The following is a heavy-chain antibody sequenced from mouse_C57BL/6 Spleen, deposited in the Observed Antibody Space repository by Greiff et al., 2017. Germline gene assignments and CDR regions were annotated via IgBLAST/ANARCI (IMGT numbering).Heavy chain of an antibody. CDR3: AREGANWGLFDY. D-gene: IGHD4-1*01. CDR1: GYAFSSSW. V-gene: IGHV1-82*01. J-gene: IGHJ2*01. Sequence: VKLQQSGPELVKPGASVKISCKASGYAFSSSWMNWVKQRPGKGLEWIGRLYPGDGDTNYNGKFKGKATLTADKSSSTAYMQLSSLTSEDSAVYFCAREGANWGLFDYWGQGTTLTVSS. CDR2: LYPGDGDT.